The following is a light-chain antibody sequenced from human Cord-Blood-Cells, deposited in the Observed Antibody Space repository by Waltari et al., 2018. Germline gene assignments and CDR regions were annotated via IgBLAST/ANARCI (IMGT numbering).Light chain of an antibody. CDR1: QSVSSN. CDR2: GAS. V-gene: IGKV3-15*01. Sequence: EIVMTQSPATLHVSPGERATLSCRASQSVSSNLAWYQQKPGQAPRLLIYGASTRATGIPARFSGSGSGTEFTLTISSLQSEDFAVYYCQQYNNWPYSFGQGTKLEIK. J-gene: IGKJ2*03. CDR3: QQYNNWPYS.